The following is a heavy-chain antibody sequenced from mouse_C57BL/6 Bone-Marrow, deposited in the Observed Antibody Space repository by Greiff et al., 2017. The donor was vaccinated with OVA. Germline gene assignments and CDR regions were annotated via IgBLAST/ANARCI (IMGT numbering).Heavy chain of an antibody. Sequence: EVQGVESGGGLVQPGGSLKLSCAASGFTFSDYYMYWVRQTPEKRLEWVAYISNGGGSTYYPDTVKGRFTISRDNAKNTLYLQMSRLKSEDTAMYYCARHYLGGFDYWGQGTTLTVSS. J-gene: IGHJ2*01. CDR1: GFTFSDYY. CDR3: ARHYLGGFDY. D-gene: IGHD3-1*01. CDR2: ISNGGGST. V-gene: IGHV5-12*01.